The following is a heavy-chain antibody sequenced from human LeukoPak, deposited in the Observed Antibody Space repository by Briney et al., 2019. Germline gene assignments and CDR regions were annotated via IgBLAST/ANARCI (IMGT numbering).Heavy chain of an antibody. D-gene: IGHD2-21*01. V-gene: IGHV3-30*02. J-gene: IGHJ5*02. CDR2: IRYDGSNK. CDR3: AKSGLAYCGGDCTNWFDP. CDR1: GFTFSSYG. Sequence: GGSLRLSCAASGFTFSSYGMHWVRQAPGKGLEWVAFIRYDGSNKYYADSVKGRFTISRDNSKNTLYLQMNSLRAEDTAVYYCAKSGLAYCGGDCTNWFDPWGQGTLVTVS.